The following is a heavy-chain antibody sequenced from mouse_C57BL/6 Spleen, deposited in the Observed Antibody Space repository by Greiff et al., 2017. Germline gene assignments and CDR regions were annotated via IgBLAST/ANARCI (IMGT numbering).Heavy chain of an antibody. Sequence: VQLQQPGAELVRPGTSVKLSCKASGYTFTSYWMHWVKQRPGQGLEWIGVIDPSDSYTNYNQKFKGKATLTVDTSSSTAYMQLSSLTSEDSAVYYCAPLITTVVAYYAMDYWGQGTSVTVSS. D-gene: IGHD1-1*01. CDR2: IDPSDSYT. CDR1: GYTFTSYW. V-gene: IGHV1-59*01. J-gene: IGHJ4*01. CDR3: APLITTVVAYYAMDY.